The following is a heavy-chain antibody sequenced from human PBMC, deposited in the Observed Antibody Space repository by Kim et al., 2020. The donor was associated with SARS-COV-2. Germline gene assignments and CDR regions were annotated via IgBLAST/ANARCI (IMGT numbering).Heavy chain of an antibody. V-gene: IGHV4-59*01. CDR2: IYYSGST. CDR1: GGSISSYY. J-gene: IGHJ4*02. CDR3: ARGKAQWAAGTGALR. D-gene: IGHD6-13*01. Sequence: SETLSLTCTVSGGSISSYYWSWIRQPPWKGLEWIGYIYYSGSTNYNPSLKSRVTISVDTSKNQFSLKLSSVTAADTAVYYCARGKAQWAAGTGALRWGQGTLVTVSS.